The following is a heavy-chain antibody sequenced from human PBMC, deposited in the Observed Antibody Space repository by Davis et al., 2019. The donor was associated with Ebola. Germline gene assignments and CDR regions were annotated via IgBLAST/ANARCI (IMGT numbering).Heavy chain of an antibody. CDR3: ASSIAVAGAWVYFDY. V-gene: IGHV3-23*01. CDR1: GFTFSSYA. J-gene: IGHJ4*02. Sequence: GESLKISCAASGFTFSSYAMSWVRQAPGKGLEWVSAISGSGGSTYYADSVKGRFTISRDNSKNTLYLRMNSLRAEDTAVYYCASSIAVAGAWVYFDYWGQGTLVTVSS. D-gene: IGHD6-19*01. CDR2: ISGSGGST.